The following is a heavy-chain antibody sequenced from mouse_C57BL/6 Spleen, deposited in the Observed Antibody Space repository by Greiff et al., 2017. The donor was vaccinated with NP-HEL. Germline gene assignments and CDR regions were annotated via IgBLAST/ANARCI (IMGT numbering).Heavy chain of an antibody. D-gene: IGHD1-1*01. V-gene: IGHV5-4*01. CDR2: ISDGGSYT. J-gene: IGHJ2*01. CDR3: AREYYGSSSFFDY. CDR1: GFTFSSYA. Sequence: EVHLVESGGGLVKPGGSLKLSCAASGFTFSSYAMSWVRQTPEKRLEWVATISDGGSYTYYPDNVKGRFTISRDNAKNNLYLQMSHLKSEDTAMYYCAREYYGSSSFFDYWGQGTTLTVSS.